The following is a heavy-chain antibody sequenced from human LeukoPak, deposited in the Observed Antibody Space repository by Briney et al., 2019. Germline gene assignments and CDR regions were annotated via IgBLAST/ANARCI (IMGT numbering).Heavy chain of an antibody. J-gene: IGHJ5*02. V-gene: IGHV1-69*04. CDR1: GGTFSSYA. Sequence: GASVKVSCKASGGTFSSYAISWVRQAPGQGLEWMGRIIPIFGIANYAQKFQGRVTITADKSTSTAYMELSSLRSEDTAVYYCAREGLDRAWGIVLMVYGTNWFDPWGQGTLVTVSS. CDR3: AREGLDRAWGIVLMVYGTNWFDP. CDR2: IIPIFGIA. D-gene: IGHD2-8*01.